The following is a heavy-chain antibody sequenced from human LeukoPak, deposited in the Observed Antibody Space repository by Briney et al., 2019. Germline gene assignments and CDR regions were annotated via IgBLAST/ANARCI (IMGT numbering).Heavy chain of an antibody. J-gene: IGHJ6*04. CDR3: ARDRISS. V-gene: IGHV3-7*01. CDR2: IKEDGSEK. Sequence: GGSLRLSCAASGFIFSSYWMSWVRQAPGKGLEWVATIKEDGSEKYYVDSVKGRFTISRDNAKNSLYLQMNSLRAEDTAVYFCARDRISSWGKGTTAAVSS. CDR1: GFIFSSYW. D-gene: IGHD3-10*01.